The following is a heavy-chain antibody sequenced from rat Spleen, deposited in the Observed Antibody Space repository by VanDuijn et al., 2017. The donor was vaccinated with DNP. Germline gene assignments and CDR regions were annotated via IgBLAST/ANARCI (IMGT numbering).Heavy chain of an antibody. Sequence: EVQLVETGGGLVQPGRSLKLSCVASGFTFSSFWMHWIRQTPGKGLAWVASINTDGGSTFYPDSVKGRFTISRDHATNTLYLRLNSLRSEDTAIYYCASGFGWFAYWGQGTLVTVSS. J-gene: IGHJ3*01. V-gene: IGHV5-58*01. D-gene: IGHD4-1*01. CDR3: ASGFGWFAY. CDR2: INTDGGST. CDR1: GFTFSSFW.